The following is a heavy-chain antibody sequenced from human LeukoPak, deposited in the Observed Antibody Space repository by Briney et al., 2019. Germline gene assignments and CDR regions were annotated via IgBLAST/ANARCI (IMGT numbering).Heavy chain of an antibody. J-gene: IGHJ4*02. Sequence: GGSLGLSSAASGFTFSSDSMNWVRQAPGKGLEWVSSISSSSSYIYYADSVKGRFTISRDNAKNSLYLQMNSQRAEDTAVYYCASLTVIDYWGQGALVTVSS. CDR2: ISSSSSYI. V-gene: IGHV3-21*01. CDR3: ASLTVIDY. D-gene: IGHD4-11*01. CDR1: GFTFSSDS.